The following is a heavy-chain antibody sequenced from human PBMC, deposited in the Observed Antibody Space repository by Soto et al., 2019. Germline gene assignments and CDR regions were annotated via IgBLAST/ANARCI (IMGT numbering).Heavy chain of an antibody. CDR1: GGTFSSYA. CDR3: ARVRYGGSSYDY. Sequence: ASVKVSCKASGGTFSSYAISWVRQAPGQGLEWMGVINLNGGSTSYAQKFQDRVTMTGDTATSTLYMELSSLRYEDTAVYYCARVRYGGSSYDYWGQGTLVTVPS. D-gene: IGHD2-15*01. V-gene: IGHV1-46*01. CDR2: INLNGGST. J-gene: IGHJ4*02.